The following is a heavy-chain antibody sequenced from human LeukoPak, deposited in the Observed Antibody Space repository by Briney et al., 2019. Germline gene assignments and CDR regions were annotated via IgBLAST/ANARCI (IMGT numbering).Heavy chain of an antibody. CDR3: VKDLGSAITSALALDV. J-gene: IGHJ6*02. CDR1: GFSFSSYG. Sequence: GRSLRLSCAASGFSFSSYGMHWVRQAPGKGLEWVAVIWYDGSNKYYADSVKGRFTISRDNSKNTLYLQMNSLRVEDTAVYYCVKDLGSAITSALALDVWGQGTTVTVSS. D-gene: IGHD2-15*01. V-gene: IGHV3-33*06. CDR2: IWYDGSNK.